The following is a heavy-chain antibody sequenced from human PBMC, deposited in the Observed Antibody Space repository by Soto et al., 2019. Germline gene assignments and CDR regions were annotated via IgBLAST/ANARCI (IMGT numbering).Heavy chain of an antibody. CDR1: GGSISNGGYY. Sequence: PSETLSLTCTVSGGSISNGGYYWSWIQQPPGKGLEWIGYISYSGSTNYNPSLKSRVTISVDTSKNQFSLKLSSVTAADTAVYYCAREGTYKNYYYYGMDVWGQGTTVTVSS. CDR2: ISYSGST. V-gene: IGHV4-61*08. J-gene: IGHJ6*02. D-gene: IGHD1-1*01. CDR3: AREGTYKNYYYYGMDV.